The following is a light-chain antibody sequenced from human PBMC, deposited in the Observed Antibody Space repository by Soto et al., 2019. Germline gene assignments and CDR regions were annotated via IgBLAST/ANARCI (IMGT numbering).Light chain of an antibody. J-gene: IGLJ2*01. CDR3: SSYTSSPTLV. V-gene: IGLV2-14*01. Sequence: QSVLTQPASVSGSPGHSITISCTGTSSDVGTYNYVSWYQQYPGKAPKLMIYDVSNRPSGVSNRFSGSKSGNTASLTISGLQAEDEADYYCSSYTSSPTLVFGGGTKLTVL. CDR1: SSDVGTYNY. CDR2: DVS.